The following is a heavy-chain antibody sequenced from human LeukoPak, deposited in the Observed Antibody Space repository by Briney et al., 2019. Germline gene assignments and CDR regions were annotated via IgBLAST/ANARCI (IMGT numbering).Heavy chain of an antibody. D-gene: IGHD2-21*02. Sequence: GGSLRLSCGASGFTFSSYAMHWVRQAPGKGLEWVAVISYDGSNKNYGDSVKGRFTISRDNSKNTLYLQMNSLSAEDTAVYYCARSVVTATPHYFQHWGQGTLVTVSS. V-gene: IGHV3-30*04. J-gene: IGHJ1*01. CDR2: ISYDGSNK. CDR1: GFTFSSYA. CDR3: ARSVVTATPHYFQH.